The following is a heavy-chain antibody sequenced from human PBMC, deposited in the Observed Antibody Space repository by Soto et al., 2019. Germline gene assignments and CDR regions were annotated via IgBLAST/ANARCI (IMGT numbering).Heavy chain of an antibody. D-gene: IGHD2-21*01. Sequence: GGSLRLSCAASGFTFSSYSMNWVRQAPGKGLEWVSSISSSSSYIYYADSVKGRFTISRDNAKNSLYLQMNSLRAEDTAVYYCARDRSGADGDWDAFDIWGQGTMVTVSS. CDR2: ISSSSSYI. J-gene: IGHJ3*02. CDR1: GFTFSSYS. CDR3: ARDRSGADGDWDAFDI. V-gene: IGHV3-21*01.